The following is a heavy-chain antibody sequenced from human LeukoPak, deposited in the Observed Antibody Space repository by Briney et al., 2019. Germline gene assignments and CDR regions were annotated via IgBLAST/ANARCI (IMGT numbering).Heavy chain of an antibody. J-gene: IGHJ6*03. CDR3: ARLAPYYMDV. Sequence: GGSLRLSCAASGFSFNIYSMNWVRQAPGRGLEWVSSISFGSTYISYADSVKGRFTISRDDAKKSLYLQMNSLRAEDTAVYYCARLAPYYMDVWGKGTTVTVSS. V-gene: IGHV3-21*01. CDR2: ISFGSTYI. CDR1: GFSFNIYS.